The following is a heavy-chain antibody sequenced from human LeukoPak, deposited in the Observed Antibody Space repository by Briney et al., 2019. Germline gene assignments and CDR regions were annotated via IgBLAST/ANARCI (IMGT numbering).Heavy chain of an antibody. CDR1: GFTSSSYW. CDR3: AREGSYYDSSGYYSSFDY. Sequence: GGSLRLSCAASGFTSSSYWMNWVRQAPGKGLEWVANIKQDGSEKYYVDSVKGRFTISRDNAKNSLYLQMNSLRAEDTAVYYCAREGSYYDSSGYYSSFDYWGQGTLVTVSS. D-gene: IGHD3-22*01. V-gene: IGHV3-7*03. CDR2: IKQDGSEK. J-gene: IGHJ4*02.